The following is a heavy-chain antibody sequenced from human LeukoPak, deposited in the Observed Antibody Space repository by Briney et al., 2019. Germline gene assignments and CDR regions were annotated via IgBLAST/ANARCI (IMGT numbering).Heavy chain of an antibody. CDR2: ISSSSSYI. V-gene: IGHV3-21*01. D-gene: IGHD6-19*01. CDR1: GFTFSSYS. CDR3: ARDYESPYSSGWYVDY. J-gene: IGHJ4*02. Sequence: GGSLRLSCAASGFTFSSYSMNWVRQAPGKGLEWVSSISSSSSYIYYADSVKGRFTISRDNAKNSLYLQMNSLRAEDTAVYYCARDYESPYSSGWYVDYWGQGTLVTVSS.